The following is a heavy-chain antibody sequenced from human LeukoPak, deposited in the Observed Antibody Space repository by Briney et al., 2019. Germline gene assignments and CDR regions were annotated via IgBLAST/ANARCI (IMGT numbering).Heavy chain of an antibody. J-gene: IGHJ4*02. CDR3: ARSVYCSSTSCYTAVAY. CDR1: GGSISSYY. D-gene: IGHD2-2*02. V-gene: IGHV4-59*01. CDR2: ISYSGST. Sequence: SETLSLTCTVSGGSISSYYWSWIRQPPGKGLEWIGYISYSGSTNYNPSLKSRVTISVDTSKNQFSLKLSSVTAADTAVYYCARSVYCSSTSCYTAVAYWGQGTLVTVSS.